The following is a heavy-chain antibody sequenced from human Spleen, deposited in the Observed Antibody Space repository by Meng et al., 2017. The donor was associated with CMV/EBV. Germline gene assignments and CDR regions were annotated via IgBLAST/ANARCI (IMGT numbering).Heavy chain of an antibody. J-gene: IGHJ4*02. D-gene: IGHD6-19*01. CDR1: GFTFSSYW. Sequence: GESLKISCEASGFTFSSYWMSWVRQAPGKGLEWVATIKQNGSEKHYVDSVKGRIIISRDNAKNSLSLQMNSLRAEDTAVYYCARDLFLRVAGTLDYWGQGTLVTVSS. V-gene: IGHV3-7*01. CDR3: ARDLFLRVAGTLDY. CDR2: IKQNGSEK.